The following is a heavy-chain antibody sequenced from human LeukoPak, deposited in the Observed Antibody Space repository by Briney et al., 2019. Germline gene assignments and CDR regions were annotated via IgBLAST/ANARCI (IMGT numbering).Heavy chain of an antibody. J-gene: IGHJ4*02. CDR1: GGTFSSYG. CDR3: ARGNLWFGELTPTYFDC. Sequence: ASVKVSCKASGGTFSSYGISWVRQAPGQGLEWMGWVSPYNGDTHYAQKLQVRVTMTTDTSTSTAYMELRSLRSDDTAVYYCARGNLWFGELTPTYFDCWGQGTLVTVSS. CDR2: VSPYNGDT. D-gene: IGHD3-10*01. V-gene: IGHV1-18*01.